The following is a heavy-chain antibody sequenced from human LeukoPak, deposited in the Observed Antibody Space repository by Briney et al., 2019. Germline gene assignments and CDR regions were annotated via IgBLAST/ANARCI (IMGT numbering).Heavy chain of an antibody. V-gene: IGHV4-39*07. J-gene: IGHJ4*02. Sequence: SETLSLTCTVSGGSISSSSYYWAWIRQPPGKGLEWVASIYYSGSSYYNPPLKSRVTISVDTSKNQFSLRLTSVTAADTAVYFCARLTRSAVSCQSFDYWGQGTLVTVSS. CDR1: GGSISSSSYY. CDR3: ARLTRSAVSCQSFDY. D-gene: IGHD5/OR15-5a*01. CDR2: IYYSGSS.